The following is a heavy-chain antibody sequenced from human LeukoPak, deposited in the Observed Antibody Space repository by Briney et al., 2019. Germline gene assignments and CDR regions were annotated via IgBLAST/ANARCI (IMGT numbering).Heavy chain of an antibody. CDR3: TPISASVVGESFDY. D-gene: IGHD2-15*01. CDR1: GFTFSDYY. J-gene: IGHJ4*02. Sequence: PGGSLRLSCAASGFTFSDYYMDWVRQAPGKGMKWVGRIKSKIDGGTPDYPAPVKGRFTISRDDSKNTVDLQMNSLKTEDTGIYYCTPISASVVGESFDYWGQGTQVTVSS. CDR2: IKSKIDGGTP. V-gene: IGHV3-15*01.